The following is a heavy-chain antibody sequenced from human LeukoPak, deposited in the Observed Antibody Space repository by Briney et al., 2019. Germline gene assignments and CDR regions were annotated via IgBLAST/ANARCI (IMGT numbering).Heavy chain of an antibody. CDR3: ARVLHKRNYDSSAYYVF. J-gene: IGHJ4*02. V-gene: IGHV3-7*04. D-gene: IGHD3-22*01. CDR2: IKQDGSEK. CDR1: GFTLSTYW. Sequence: GGSLRLSCAASGFTLSTYWMTWVRQAPGKGLEWVANIKQDGSEKYYVDSVKGRFTISRDNAKDSLYLQMNSLRAEDTAVYYCARVLHKRNYDSSAYYVFWGQGTLVTVSS.